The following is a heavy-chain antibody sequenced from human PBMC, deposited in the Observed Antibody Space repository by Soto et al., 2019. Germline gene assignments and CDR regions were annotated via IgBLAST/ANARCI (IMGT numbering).Heavy chain of an antibody. V-gene: IGHV4-59*11. CDR1: GGKIRGHY. CDR2: IYYSGST. CDR3: ARDSGYGDPFDY. D-gene: IGHD4-17*01. Sequence: SQTMSLTCSVAGGKIRGHYWSXIRQPPGKGLEWIGYIYYSGSTNYSPSLKSRVTISVDTSKNQFSLRLSSVTAADTAVYYCARDSGYGDPFDYWGQGTLVTVSS. J-gene: IGHJ4*02.